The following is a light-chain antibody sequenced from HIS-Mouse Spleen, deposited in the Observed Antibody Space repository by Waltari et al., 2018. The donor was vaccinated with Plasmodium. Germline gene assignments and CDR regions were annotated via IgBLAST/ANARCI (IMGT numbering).Light chain of an antibody. CDR1: SSDVGGYNY. CDR2: DVS. Sequence: QSALTQPRSVSGSPGQSVTISCTGTSSDVGGYNYVSWYQQHPGKAPKLMILDVSKRPSGVPDRFSGPKSGNTASLTISGLQAEDEADYYCCSYAGSYTYVFGTGTKVTVL. CDR3: CSYAGSYTYV. V-gene: IGLV2-11*01. J-gene: IGLJ1*01.